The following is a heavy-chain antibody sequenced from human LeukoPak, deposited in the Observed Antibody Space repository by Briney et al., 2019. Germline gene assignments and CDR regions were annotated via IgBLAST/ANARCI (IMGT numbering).Heavy chain of an antibody. Sequence: SETLSLTCTVSGGSLSSYYWSWLRQPPGKGLEWIGYIYYSGSTNYNPSLKSRVTISVDTSKNQFSLKLSSVTAADTAVYYCATRHSIGYYASPAPFDIWGQGTMVTVSS. CDR3: ATRHSIGYYASPAPFDI. CDR2: IYYSGST. V-gene: IGHV4-59*01. J-gene: IGHJ3*02. CDR1: GGSLSSYY. D-gene: IGHD3-22*01.